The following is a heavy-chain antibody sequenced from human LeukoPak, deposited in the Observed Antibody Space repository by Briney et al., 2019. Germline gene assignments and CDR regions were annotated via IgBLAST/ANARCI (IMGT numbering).Heavy chain of an antibody. V-gene: IGHV4-4*09. CDR2: FYTSGIT. J-gene: IGHJ5*02. CDR1: GGSISSYY. Sequence: SETLSLTCTVSGGSISSYYWNWLRKSPRKGLEWIGYFYTSGITNYNPYLKGRVTMSVETSKNQFSLKLSSVTAADTAVYYCARDKPAATLNWFDPWGQGTLVTVSS. CDR3: ARDKPAATLNWFDP. D-gene: IGHD2-2*01.